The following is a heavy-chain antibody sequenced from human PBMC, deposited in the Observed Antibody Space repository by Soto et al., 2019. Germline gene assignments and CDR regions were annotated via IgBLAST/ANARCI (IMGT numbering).Heavy chain of an antibody. CDR3: ARSHGSGSRASDY. J-gene: IGHJ4*02. CDR1: GDTFSSYT. V-gene: IGHV1-69*02. Sequence: QVHLVQSGVEVKKPGSSVKVSCKASGDTFSSYTINWVRQAPGLGLEWMGRVIPMLSMSNYALKFQGRVTMTADRSTNTAYMELSSLRSEDTATYYCARSHGSGSRASDYWGEGALFTFSS. CDR2: VIPMLSMS. D-gene: IGHD3-10*01.